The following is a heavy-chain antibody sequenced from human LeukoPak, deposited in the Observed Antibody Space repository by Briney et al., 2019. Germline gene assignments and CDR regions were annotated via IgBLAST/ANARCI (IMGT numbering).Heavy chain of an antibody. CDR3: TTEFKELGSFFYFYYMDV. Sequence: GGSLRLSCAASGFTFINAWMAWVRQAPGKGLEWVGRIKAKAHGGTIEYAAPVKGRFTISRDDSKNALFLQMDSLKSDDTAMYYCTTEFKELGSFFYFYYMDVWGTGTTVTISS. CDR1: GFTFINAW. D-gene: IGHD3-10*01. CDR2: IKAKAHGGTI. V-gene: IGHV3-15*01. J-gene: IGHJ6*03.